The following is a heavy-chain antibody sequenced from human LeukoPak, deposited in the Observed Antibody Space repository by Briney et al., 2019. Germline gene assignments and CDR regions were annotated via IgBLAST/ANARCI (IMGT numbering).Heavy chain of an antibody. CDR2: MNPNSGNT. J-gene: IGHJ4*02. CDR1: GYTFTSYD. D-gene: IGHD3-22*01. CDR3: ARGGDHYYDSSGYPIDY. Sequence: ASVKVSCKASGYTFTSYDIKWVRQATGQGLEWMGWMNPNSGNTGYAQKFQGRVTMTRNTSISTASMELSSLRSEDTAVYYCARGGDHYYDSSGYPIDYWGQGTLVTVSS. V-gene: IGHV1-8*01.